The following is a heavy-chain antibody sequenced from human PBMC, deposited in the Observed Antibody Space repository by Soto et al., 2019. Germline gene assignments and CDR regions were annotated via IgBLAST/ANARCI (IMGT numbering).Heavy chain of an antibody. V-gene: IGHV1-18*01. CDR1: GYSFTDYG. D-gene: IGHD1-7*01. J-gene: IGHJ4*02. Sequence: QVQLVQSGAEVKKPGASVKVSCKASGYSFTDYGFTWVRQAPGQGLEWMGCGNTYKGNTTSAQNFPGTVPMTPAPSTSPASMALRGLRSDATALYYCATDRGNSMYFAYWGQGTLVTVSS. CDR3: ATDRGNSMYFAY. CDR2: GNTYKGNT.